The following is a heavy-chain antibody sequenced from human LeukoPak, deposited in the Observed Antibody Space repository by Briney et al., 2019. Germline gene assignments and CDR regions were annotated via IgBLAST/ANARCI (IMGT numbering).Heavy chain of an antibody. CDR1: GGSISSTSIYY. Sequence: PSETLSLTCTVSGGSISSTSIYYWGWIRQPPGKGLEWIGRVYSTVSTTGSTYYNPSLKSRVTISADTSKNQFSLKVNSVTAADTAVYYCARLSAMAHDAFDIWGQGTMVTVSS. J-gene: IGHJ3*02. V-gene: IGHV4-39*01. CDR2: VYSTVSTTGST. CDR3: ARLSAMAHDAFDI. D-gene: IGHD2-2*01.